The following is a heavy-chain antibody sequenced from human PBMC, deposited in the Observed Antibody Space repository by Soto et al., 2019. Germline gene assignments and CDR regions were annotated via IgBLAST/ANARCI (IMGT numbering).Heavy chain of an antibody. Sequence: GGSLRLSCAASGLTGFTFRGHAMSWVRQAPGKGLEWVSGISGGGGTISYADSVRGRFTISRDTSKNMLYLQMNSLRAEDTATYYCARSTTTILATAILDYWGQGTLVTVSS. J-gene: IGHJ4*02. CDR3: ARSTTTILATAILDY. V-gene: IGHV3-23*01. D-gene: IGHD3-3*01. CDR2: ISGGGGTI. CDR1: GLTGFTFRGHA.